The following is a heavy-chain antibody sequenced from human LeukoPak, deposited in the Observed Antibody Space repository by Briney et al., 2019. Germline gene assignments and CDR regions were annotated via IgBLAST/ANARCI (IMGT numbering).Heavy chain of an antibody. V-gene: IGHV5-51*01. CDR2: IYPGDSDT. CDR3: ARQSYYDSSGYYPFDY. Sequence: GESLKISCKGSGYSFSNYWIGWVRQMPGKGLEWMGIIYPGDSDTRYSPSFQGLVTISADKSISTAYLQWSSLKASDIAMYYCARQSYYDSSGYYPFDYWGQGTLVTVSS. CDR1: GYSFSNYW. D-gene: IGHD3-22*01. J-gene: IGHJ4*02.